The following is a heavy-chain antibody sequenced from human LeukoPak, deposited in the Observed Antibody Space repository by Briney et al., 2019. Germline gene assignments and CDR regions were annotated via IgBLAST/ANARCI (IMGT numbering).Heavy chain of an antibody. V-gene: IGHV4-34*01. CDR1: GRSFSGYY. CDR2: INHSGST. Sequence: SETLSLTCAVYGRSFSGYYWSWIRQPPGKGLEWIGEINHSGSTNYNPSLKSRVTISVDASKNQFSLKLSSVTAADTAVYYCARENTANSSGYYSFASAFDIWGQGTMVTVSS. J-gene: IGHJ3*02. D-gene: IGHD3-22*01. CDR3: ARENTANSSGYYSFASAFDI.